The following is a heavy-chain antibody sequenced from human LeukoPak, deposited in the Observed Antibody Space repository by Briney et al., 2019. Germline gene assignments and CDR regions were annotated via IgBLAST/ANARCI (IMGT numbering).Heavy chain of an antibody. CDR2: INSDGSST. CDR3: ARGYHYFDD. Sequence: GGSLRLSCAASGFTFSSSWMHWVRQAPGKGLLWVSRINSDGSSTTYADSVKGRFTISRDNAKNTLFLQMNTLRAEDTAVYYCARGYHYFDDWGRGTLATVSS. CDR1: GFTFSSSW. D-gene: IGHD1-26*01. J-gene: IGHJ4*02. V-gene: IGHV3-74*01.